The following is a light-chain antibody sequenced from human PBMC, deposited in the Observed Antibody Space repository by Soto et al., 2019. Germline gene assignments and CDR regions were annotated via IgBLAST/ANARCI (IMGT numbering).Light chain of an antibody. J-gene: IGLJ1*01. V-gene: IGLV2-8*01. CDR3: QSFDTSLTYV. Sequence: QSALTQPPSASGSLGQSVTIPCTGTSSDVGRYNYVSWYQQHPGKVPKLLIYEVSNRPSGVPDRFSGSKSGNTASLTVSGLQAEDEADYYCQSFDTSLTYVFGSGTKLTVL. CDR1: SSDVGRYNY. CDR2: EVS.